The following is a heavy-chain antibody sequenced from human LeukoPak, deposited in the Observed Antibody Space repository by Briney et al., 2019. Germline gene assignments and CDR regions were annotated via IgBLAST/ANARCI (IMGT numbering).Heavy chain of an antibody. CDR3: ARDRGLGWFDP. V-gene: IGHV4-4*07. Sequence: SETLSLNCSVSGASICNNYWIWLRQPEAKGLEWIGRIYTSGSTNYNPSLKSRVTMSVDTSNNQFSLKLISVTAADTAVYYCARDRGLGWFDPWGQGTLVTVSS. CDR2: IYTSGST. J-gene: IGHJ5*02. CDR1: GASICNNY. D-gene: IGHD3-10*01.